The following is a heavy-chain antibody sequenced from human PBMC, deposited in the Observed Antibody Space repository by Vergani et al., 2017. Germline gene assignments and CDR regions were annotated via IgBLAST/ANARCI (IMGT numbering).Heavy chain of an antibody. V-gene: IGHV1-2*02. D-gene: IGHD2-2*01. Sequence: QVQLVQSGAEVKKPGPSLKFSCKASGYTFTDYFMHWARQAPGQGLEWMGWINLNSGGTNYAQKFQRRDTMTRDTSFSTAYMELSNLRSDDTAEYYCARVGTSSSRDYFDYWVQGALVTVSS. CDR1: GYTFTDYF. CDR3: ARVGTSSSRDYFDY. CDR2: INLNSGGT. J-gene: IGHJ4*02.